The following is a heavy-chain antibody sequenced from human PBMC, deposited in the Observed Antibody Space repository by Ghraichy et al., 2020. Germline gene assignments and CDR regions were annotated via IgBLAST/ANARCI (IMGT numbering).Heavy chain of an antibody. CDR1: GGSIRHYY. V-gene: IGHV4-59*01. D-gene: IGHD1-1*01. J-gene: IGHJ4*02. CDR2: VYDGGVA. Sequence: SETLSLTCTVSGGSIRHYYWSWTRQPPGKGLEFIAFVYDGGVADYNPSFRSRATISEDTSKNQVSLKLTSLTAADTAVYFCARWNEGADYWGPGALVTVAS. CDR3: ARWNEGADY.